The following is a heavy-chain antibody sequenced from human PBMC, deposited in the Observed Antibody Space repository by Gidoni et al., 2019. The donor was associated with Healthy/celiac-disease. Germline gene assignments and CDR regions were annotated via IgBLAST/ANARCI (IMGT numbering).Heavy chain of an antibody. CDR3: TRLNGGGPYSGSRSYYYYGMDV. D-gene: IGHD1-26*01. Sequence: EVPLVESGGGLVQLGGSVKLSCASSGLTFSVSAMHWVTQASGKGLEWFGRIRSKANSYATAYAASVKGRFTISRDDSKNTAYLQMNSLKTEDTAVYYCTRLNGGGPYSGSRSYYYYGMDVWGQGTTVTVSS. J-gene: IGHJ6*02. CDR1: GLTFSVSA. V-gene: IGHV3-73*02. CDR2: IRSKANSYAT.